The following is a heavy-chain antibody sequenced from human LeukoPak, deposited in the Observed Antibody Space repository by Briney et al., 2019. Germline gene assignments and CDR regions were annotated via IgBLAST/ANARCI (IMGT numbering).Heavy chain of an antibody. CDR2: MNPNSGNT. D-gene: IGHD3-10*01. J-gene: IGHJ4*02. V-gene: IGHV1-8*01. CDR1: GYTFTSYD. Sequence: GASVKVSCKASGYTFTSYDINWVRQATGQGLEWMGWMNPNSGNTGYAQKFQGRVTMTRNTSISTAYMELSSLRSEDTAVYYCARGYWQLWFGELSPFDYWGQGTLVTVSS. CDR3: ARGYWQLWFGELSPFDY.